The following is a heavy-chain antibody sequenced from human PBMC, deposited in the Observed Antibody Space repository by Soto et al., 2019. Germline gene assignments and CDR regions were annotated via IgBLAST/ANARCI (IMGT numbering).Heavy chain of an antibody. CDR2: IYPGDSDT. CDR3: ARGGYYDSSGYSSYYYYYGMDV. J-gene: IGHJ6*02. D-gene: IGHD3-22*01. V-gene: IGHV5-51*01. CDR1: GYSLTSYW. Sequence: GESLKISCKGSGYSLTSYWIGWVRQMPGKGLEWMGIIYPGDSDTRYSPSFQGQVTISADKSISTAYLQWSSLKASDTAMYYCARGGYYDSSGYSSYYYYYGMDVWGQGTTVTVSS.